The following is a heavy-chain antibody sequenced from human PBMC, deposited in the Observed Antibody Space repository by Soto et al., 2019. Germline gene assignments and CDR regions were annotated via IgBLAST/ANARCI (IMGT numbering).Heavy chain of an antibody. CDR3: ARDRSWGGSGRTVYYYYGMDV. V-gene: IGHV4-59*01. CDR2: IYYSGST. D-gene: IGHD3-10*01. J-gene: IGHJ6*02. CDR1: GVSISGSY. Sequence: SDTLSLTCTVPGVSISGSYWSWIWQPPGSGLEWIGYIYYSGSTKYNPSLKSRVTISVDTSKNQFSLKLSSVTAADTAVYYCARDRSWGGSGRTVYYYYGMDVWGQGTTVT.